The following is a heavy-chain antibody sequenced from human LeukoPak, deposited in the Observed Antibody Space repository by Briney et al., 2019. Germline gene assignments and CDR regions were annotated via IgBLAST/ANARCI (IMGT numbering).Heavy chain of an antibody. CDR1: GFTFSTYA. V-gene: IGHV3-7*01. CDR2: IKQDGTEK. Sequence: GGSLRLSCAASGFTFSTYAMNWVRQAPGKGLEWVANIKQDGTEKYYVDSVKGRFTISRDNAKNSLYLQMNSLRVEDTAVYYCARVTTRYCSRTSCFLDYYYYYMDVWGKGTTVTVSS. D-gene: IGHD2-2*01. CDR3: ARVTTRYCSRTSCFLDYYYYYMDV. J-gene: IGHJ6*03.